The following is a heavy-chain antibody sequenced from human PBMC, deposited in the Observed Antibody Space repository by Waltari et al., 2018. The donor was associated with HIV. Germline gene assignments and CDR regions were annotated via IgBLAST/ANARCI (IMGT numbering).Heavy chain of an antibody. CDR1: GGSISSGNYY. J-gene: IGHJ3*02. D-gene: IGHD6-19*01. V-gene: IGHV4-61*02. CDR2: VYITGST. Sequence: QVQLQESGPGLVKPSQTLSLICTVSGGSISSGNYYWSWIRQPAGKGMEWIGRVYITGSTTYNSSLNSRVTISVDTTKNQFSLKLMSVTAADTAVYYCAREASSGWFGAVDIWGQGTAVTVS. CDR3: AREASSGWFGAVDI.